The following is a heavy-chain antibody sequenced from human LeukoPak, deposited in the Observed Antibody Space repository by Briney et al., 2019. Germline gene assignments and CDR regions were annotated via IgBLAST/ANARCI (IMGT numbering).Heavy chain of an antibody. Sequence: GASVTVSFKPSGYTFTNYGISWVRQPPGQGLEWVGWVSPYSGSTNYPQKVQGRVTMTTDTSTSTVYMELRSLRSDDTAVYYSARSITMIRGIHDAFDIWGQGTMVTVSS. D-gene: IGHD3-10*01. V-gene: IGHV1-18*01. J-gene: IGHJ3*02. CDR1: GYTFTNYG. CDR3: ARSITMIRGIHDAFDI. CDR2: VSPYSGST.